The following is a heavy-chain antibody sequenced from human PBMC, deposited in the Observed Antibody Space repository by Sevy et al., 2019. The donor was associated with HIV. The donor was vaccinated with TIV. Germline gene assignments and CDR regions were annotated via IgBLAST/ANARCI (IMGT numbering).Heavy chain of an antibody. CDR3: AKGYGSGSPPDY. V-gene: IGHV3-23*01. CDR1: GVTFNSYV. CDR2: ISGSGGTT. J-gene: IGHJ4*02. Sequence: GGSLRLSCAASGVTFNSYVMSWVRQAPGKGLEWVSAISGSGGTTYYADSVKGRFTISRDNSKKKVDLQMNSLTVEDTAVYYCAKGYGSGSPPDYWGQGTLVTISS. D-gene: IGHD3-10*01.